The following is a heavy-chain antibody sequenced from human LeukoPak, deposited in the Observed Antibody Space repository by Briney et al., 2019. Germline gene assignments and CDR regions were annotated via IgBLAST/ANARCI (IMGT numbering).Heavy chain of an antibody. D-gene: IGHD5-24*01. V-gene: IGHV4-39*07. Sequence: TSETLSLTCTVSGGSISSSSYYWGWIRQPPGKGLEWIGSIYYSGSTYYNPSLKSRVTISVDTSKNQFSLKLSSVTAADTAVYYCARDEGKWPQFQWAFDIWGQGTMVTVSS. CDR1: GGSISSSSYY. CDR2: IYYSGST. J-gene: IGHJ3*02. CDR3: ARDEGKWPQFQWAFDI.